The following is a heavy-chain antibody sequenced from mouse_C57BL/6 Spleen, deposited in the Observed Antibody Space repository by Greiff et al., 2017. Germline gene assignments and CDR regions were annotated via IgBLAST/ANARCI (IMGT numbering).Heavy chain of an antibody. CDR3: ARKRDGYYSEAMDY. J-gene: IGHJ4*01. CDR2: IWSGGST. V-gene: IGHV2-2*01. Sequence: QVQLKESGPGLVQPSQSLSITCTVSGFSLTSYGVHWVRQSPGKGLEWLGVIWSGGSTDYNAAFISRLSISKDNSKSQVFFKMNSLQSDDTAIYYCARKRDGYYSEAMDYWGQGTSVTVSS. D-gene: IGHD2-3*01. CDR1: GFSLTSYG.